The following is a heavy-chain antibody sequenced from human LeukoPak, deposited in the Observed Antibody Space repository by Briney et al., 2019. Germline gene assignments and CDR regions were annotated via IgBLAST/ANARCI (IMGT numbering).Heavy chain of an antibody. CDR1: GFTFSSFS. CDR2: ISSSSSDI. CDR3: ARTPSGYSYGQRIDY. V-gene: IGHV3-21*05. J-gene: IGHJ4*02. Sequence: GGSLRLSCAASGFTFSSFSVNWVRQAPGKGLEWVSYISSSSSDIYYADSVKGRFTISRDNAKNSLSLQMNSLRAEDTAVYYCARTPSGYSYGQRIDYWGQGTLVTVSS. D-gene: IGHD5-18*01.